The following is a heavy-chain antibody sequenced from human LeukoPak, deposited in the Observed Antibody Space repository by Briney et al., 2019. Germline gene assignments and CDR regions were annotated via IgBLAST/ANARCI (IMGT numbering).Heavy chain of an antibody. CDR2: IYTSGST. CDR3: ARTSYDFWSGFGFDP. CDR1: GGSISSYY. D-gene: IGHD3-3*01. J-gene: IGHJ5*02. Sequence: SETLSLTCTVSGGSISSYYWSWIRQPAGKGLEWIGRIYTSGSTNCNPSLKSRVTMSVDTSKNQFSLKLSSVTAADTAVYYCARTSYDFWSGFGFDPWGQGTLVTVSS. V-gene: IGHV4-4*07.